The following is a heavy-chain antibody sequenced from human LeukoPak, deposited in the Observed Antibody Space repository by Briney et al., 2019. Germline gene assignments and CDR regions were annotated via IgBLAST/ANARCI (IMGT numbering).Heavy chain of an antibody. CDR1: GFTFSSYW. CDR2: INTDGSST. D-gene: IGHD3-16*01. CDR3: ARDKGVAYFQH. J-gene: IGHJ1*01. V-gene: IGHV3-74*01. Sequence: GGSLRLSCAASGFTFSSYWMHWVRQAPGKGLVWVSRINTDGSSTSYADSVKGRFTISRDNAKNTLYLQMNSLRAEDTAVYYCARDKGVAYFQHWGQGTLVTVSS.